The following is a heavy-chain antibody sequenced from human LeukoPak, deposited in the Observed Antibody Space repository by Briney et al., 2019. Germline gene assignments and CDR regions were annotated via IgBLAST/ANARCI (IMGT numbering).Heavy chain of an antibody. V-gene: IGHV4-34*01. CDR2: INHRGST. J-gene: IGHJ4*02. D-gene: IGHD1-26*01. Sequence: SETLSLTCAVYGESLSKYYWTWIRQSPGKGLEWIGEINHRGSTNLNPSLKSRVILSVDTSKHQFSLKLTSVTAADAAVYYCASSVGSTDYWGQGTLVTVSS. CDR1: GESLSKYY. CDR3: ASSVGSTDY.